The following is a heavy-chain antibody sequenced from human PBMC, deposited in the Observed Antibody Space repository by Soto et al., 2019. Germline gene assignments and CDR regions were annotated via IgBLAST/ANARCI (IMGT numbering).Heavy chain of an antibody. Sequence: GGSLRLSCAASGFTFSNAWMNWVRQAPGKGLEWVGRIKSKTDGGTTDYAAPVKGRFTISRDDSKNTLYLQMNSLKTEDTAVYYCTTSALFGGVIVLYYYYYGMDVWGQGTTVTVSS. CDR2: IKSKTDGGTT. J-gene: IGHJ6*02. V-gene: IGHV3-15*07. D-gene: IGHD3-16*02. CDR1: GFTFSNAW. CDR3: TTSALFGGVIVLYYYYYGMDV.